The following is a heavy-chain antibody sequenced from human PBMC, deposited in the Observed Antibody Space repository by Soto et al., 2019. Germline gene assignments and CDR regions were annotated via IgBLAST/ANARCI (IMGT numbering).Heavy chain of an antibody. V-gene: IGHV3-30-3*01. CDR2: XSXXGXXX. CDR1: GFNFSSYA. CDR3: ARGRIQLWLKASADY. D-gene: IGHD5-18*01. J-gene: IGHJ4*02. Sequence: GGLLRLSSAASGFNFSSYAMDRVRQVPGKGLEXVAXXSXXGXXXXXAXXAKGRFTISRDNSKNTLYLQMNSLRAEETAVYYCARGRIQLWLKASADYWGQGTLVTVSS.